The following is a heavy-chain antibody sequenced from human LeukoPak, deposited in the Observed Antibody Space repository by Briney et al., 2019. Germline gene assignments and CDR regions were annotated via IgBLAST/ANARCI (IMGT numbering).Heavy chain of an antibody. V-gene: IGHV3-23*01. D-gene: IGHD5/OR15-5a*01. CDR3: ARDLRYSVSWYWYFDL. CDR2: ISGSGSNS. CDR1: GFTLSNFA. Sequence: PGGSLRVSCAASGFTLSNFAMTWVRQAPGKGLEWVSTISGSGSNSYYADSVKGRFTISTDNSKNTLYLQMNSLRPEDTAVYYCARDLRYSVSWYWYFDLWGRGTLVTVSS. J-gene: IGHJ2*01.